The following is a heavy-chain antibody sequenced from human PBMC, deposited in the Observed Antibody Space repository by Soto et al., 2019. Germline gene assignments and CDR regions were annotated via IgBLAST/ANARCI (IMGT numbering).Heavy chain of an antibody. Sequence: QVQLVQSGAEVKKPGASVKISCEASGYTLNTYDLHWVRQAPGQRLEWMGRITATNDDTKYSQRLQGRVTITWDTSASTAYLELDGLRSEDTAVYYCARTVRWNGHEYGLDVWGQGTTVSV. CDR2: ITATNDDT. J-gene: IGHJ6*01. D-gene: IGHD1-1*01. CDR1: GYTLNTYD. CDR3: ARTVRWNGHEYGLDV. V-gene: IGHV1-3*01.